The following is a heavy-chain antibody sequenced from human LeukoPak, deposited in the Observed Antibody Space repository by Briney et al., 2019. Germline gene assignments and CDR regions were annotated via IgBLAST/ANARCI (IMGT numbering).Heavy chain of an antibody. CDR2: IYYSGST. CDR1: GGSISSYY. CDR3: ARSDYSTYFDY. D-gene: IGHD2-15*01. Sequence: PSETLFLTCTVSGGSISSYYWSWIRQPPGKGLEWIGYIYYSGSTNYNPSLKSRVTISVDTSKNQFSLKLSSVTAADTAVYYCARSDYSTYFDYWGQGALVTVSS. J-gene: IGHJ4*02. V-gene: IGHV4-59*01.